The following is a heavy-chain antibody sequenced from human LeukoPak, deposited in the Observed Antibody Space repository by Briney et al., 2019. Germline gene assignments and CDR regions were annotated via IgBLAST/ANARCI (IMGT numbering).Heavy chain of an antibody. J-gene: IGHJ4*02. Sequence: SETLSLTCTVSGGSIRSYFWSWIRQPPGKGLEWIGYVYYSGSTNYNPSLKSRVTISVDTSKKQFSLKLSSVTAPDTAVYYCARRPDGTSHFDYWGQGPLVTVSS. D-gene: IGHD6-6*01. V-gene: IGHV4-59*08. CDR1: GGSIRSYF. CDR2: VYYSGST. CDR3: ARRPDGTSHFDY.